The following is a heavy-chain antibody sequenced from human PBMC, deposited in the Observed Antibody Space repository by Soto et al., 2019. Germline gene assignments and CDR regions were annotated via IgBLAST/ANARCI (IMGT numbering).Heavy chain of an antibody. Sequence: QVQLVQSGAEVKKPGASVKVSCKASGYTFTNYYMHWVRQAPGQGLEWMGIINPSGGSTSYAQKFQGRVTMTRDTSTSTVYMELSSLRSEDTAVYYCARVGAVAGTAHYYYGMDVWGQGTTVTVSS. V-gene: IGHV1-46*01. CDR1: GYTFTNYY. CDR3: ARVGAVAGTAHYYYGMDV. CDR2: INPSGGST. D-gene: IGHD6-19*01. J-gene: IGHJ6*02.